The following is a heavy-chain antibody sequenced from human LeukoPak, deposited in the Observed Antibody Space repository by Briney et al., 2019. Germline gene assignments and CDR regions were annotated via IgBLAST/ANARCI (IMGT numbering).Heavy chain of an antibody. CDR3: ARGWYYDSRYFDY. D-gene: IGHD3-22*01. V-gene: IGHV1-2*02. CDR2: INPNSGGT. J-gene: IGHJ4*02. Sequence: ASVKVSCKASGYTFTDYYMHWVRQAPGQGLEWMGWINPNSGGTNYAQKFQGRVTMTRDTSISTAYMELSGLRSDDTAVYYCARGWYYDSRYFDYWGQGTLVTVSS. CDR1: GYTFTDYY.